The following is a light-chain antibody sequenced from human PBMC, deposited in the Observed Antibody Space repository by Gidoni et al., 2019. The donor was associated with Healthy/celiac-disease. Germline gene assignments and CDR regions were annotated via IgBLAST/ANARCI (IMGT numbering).Light chain of an antibody. CDR2: WAS. J-gene: IGKJ4*01. CDR1: QSVLYSSNNKNY. Sequence: IVMTQSPDSLAVSLGERATINCKSSQSVLYSSNNKNYLAWYQQKPGQPPKLLIYWASTRESGVPDRYSGSGSGTDFTLTISSLQAEDVAVYYCQQYCSTPPLTFGGGTKVEIK. CDR3: QQYCSTPPLT. V-gene: IGKV4-1*01.